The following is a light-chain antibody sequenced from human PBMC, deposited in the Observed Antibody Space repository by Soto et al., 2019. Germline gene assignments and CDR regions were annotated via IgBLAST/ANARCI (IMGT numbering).Light chain of an antibody. CDR2: DAS. J-gene: IGKJ1*01. Sequence: EIVWTQSQATLSLSPGERATLSCRASQSVSSYLAWYQQKPGQAPRLLIYDASNRATGIPARFSGSGYGTDFTLTISSLEPEDFAVYYCQQRSNWPRTFGQGTKVEIK. CDR3: QQRSNWPRT. V-gene: IGKV3-11*01. CDR1: QSVSSY.